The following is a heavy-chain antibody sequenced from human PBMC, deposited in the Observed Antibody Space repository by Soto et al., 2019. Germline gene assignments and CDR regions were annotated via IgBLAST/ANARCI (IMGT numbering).Heavy chain of an antibody. V-gene: IGHV4-39*01. D-gene: IGHD3-10*01. Sequence: QLHLQESGPGLVKPSETLSLTCTVSGGSISSTIHYWGWIRQPPGKGLEWIGSIYYSGSTYYNPSLKSRVTISADTSNNEFSLKLTSVPAADTAVYYCARHYGSTHYYYMDVWGKGTTVTVSS. CDR3: ARHYGSTHYYYMDV. J-gene: IGHJ6*03. CDR2: IYYSGST. CDR1: GGSISSTIHY.